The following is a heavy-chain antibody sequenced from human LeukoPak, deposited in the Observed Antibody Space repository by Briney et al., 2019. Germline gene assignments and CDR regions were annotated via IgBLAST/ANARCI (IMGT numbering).Heavy chain of an antibody. J-gene: IGHJ4*02. D-gene: IGHD6-6*01. Sequence: GGSLRLSCAASGFTFSSYWMSWVRQAPGKGLEWVANIKQDGSEKYYVDSVKGRFTISRGNAKNSLYLQMNSLRAEDTAVYYCARGALRSSSFSYFDYWGQGTLVTVSS. CDR1: GFTFSSYW. CDR3: ARGALRSSSFSYFDY. V-gene: IGHV3-7*01. CDR2: IKQDGSEK.